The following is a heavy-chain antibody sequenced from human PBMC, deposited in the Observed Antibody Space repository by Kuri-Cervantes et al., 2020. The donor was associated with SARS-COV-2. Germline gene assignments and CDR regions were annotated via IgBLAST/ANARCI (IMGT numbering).Heavy chain of an antibody. Sequence: GESLKISCAASGFNFGSDWMHWVRQSPGKGLVWVSRIKSDGSSISYADSVKGRFTISRDNAKNTLYLQMNSLRAEDTAVYYCARDSASCTDGVCYFQDWGQGTLVTVSS. CDR1: GFNFGSDW. V-gene: IGHV3-74*01. D-gene: IGHD2-8*01. CDR2: IKSDGSSI. J-gene: IGHJ1*01. CDR3: ARDSASCTDGVCYFQD.